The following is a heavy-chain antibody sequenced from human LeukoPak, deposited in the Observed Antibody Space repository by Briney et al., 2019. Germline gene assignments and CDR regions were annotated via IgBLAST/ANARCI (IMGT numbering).Heavy chain of an antibody. CDR3: ARLLGYSSGWYSFDY. CDR2: IFYTGGT. CDR1: GGSISNNNNY. D-gene: IGHD6-19*01. J-gene: IGHJ4*02. Sequence: PSEALSLTCTVSGGSISNNNNYWGWIRQTPGKGLEWIGHIFYTGGTYYNPSLKGRVTISVDTSKNQFSLKVTSVTAADTAVYYCARLLGYSSGWYSFDYWGQGSLVTVSS. V-gene: IGHV4-39*01.